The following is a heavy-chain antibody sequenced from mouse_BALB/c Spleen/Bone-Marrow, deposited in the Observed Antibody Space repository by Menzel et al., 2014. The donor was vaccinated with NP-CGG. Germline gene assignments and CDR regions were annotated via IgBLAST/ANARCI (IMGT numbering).Heavy chain of an antibody. CDR2: IHYSGST. J-gene: IGHJ2*01. V-gene: IGHV3-1*02. CDR3: ASLYRYNY. D-gene: IGHD2-14*01. Sequence: ESGPDLVKPSQSLSLTCTVTGYSITSGYSCHWIRQFPGNKLEWMDYIHYSGSTNYNPSLKSRISITRDTSKNQFFLQLNSVTTEDTATYYCASLYRYNYWGQGTTLTVSS. CDR1: GYSITSGYS.